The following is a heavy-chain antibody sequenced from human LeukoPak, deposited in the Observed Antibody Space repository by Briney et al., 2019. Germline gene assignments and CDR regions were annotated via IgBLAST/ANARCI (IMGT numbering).Heavy chain of an antibody. CDR3: ASETKDSNRYYYYYGMDV. CDR2: ISAYNGNT. V-gene: IGHV1-18*01. CDR1: GYTFTSYG. Sequence: ASVTVSCKASGYTFTSYGISWVRQAPGQGLEWMGWISAYNGNTNYAQKLQGRVTMTTDTSTSTAYMELRSLRSDDTAVYYCASETKDSNRYYYYYGMDVWGQGTTVTVSS. J-gene: IGHJ6*02. D-gene: IGHD1/OR15-1a*01.